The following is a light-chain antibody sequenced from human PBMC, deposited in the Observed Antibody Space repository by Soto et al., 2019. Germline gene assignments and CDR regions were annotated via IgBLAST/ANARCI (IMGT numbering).Light chain of an antibody. V-gene: IGKV3-11*01. CDR2: DAS. CDR1: QSVSSY. J-gene: IGKJ2*01. CDR3: QHRTTGMYT. Sequence: EIVLTQSPATLSLSPGERATLSCRASQSVSSYLSWYQQKPGQAPRLLIYDASYMATGIPARFSGSESWTDLSLTICSLEPEDFALYHCQHRTTGMYTFGQGTKLEIK.